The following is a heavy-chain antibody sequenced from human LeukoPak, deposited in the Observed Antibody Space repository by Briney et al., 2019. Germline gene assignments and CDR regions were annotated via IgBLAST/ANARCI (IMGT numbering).Heavy chain of an antibody. Sequence: GGSLRLSCAVSGITFSGYGMHWVRQAPGKGLEWVAVVSDDGDKKHYADSVKGRFIISRDNSKNTLYLQMNTLRAEGTALYYCVKGVRSSLTASGWFDPWGQGTMVTVSS. CDR3: VKGVRSSLTASGWFDP. J-gene: IGHJ5*02. CDR1: GITFSGYG. V-gene: IGHV3-30*18. CDR2: VSDDGDKK. D-gene: IGHD2-21*02.